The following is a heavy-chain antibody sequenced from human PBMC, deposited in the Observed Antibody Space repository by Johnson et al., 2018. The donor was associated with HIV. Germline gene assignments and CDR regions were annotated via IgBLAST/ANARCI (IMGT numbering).Heavy chain of an antibody. D-gene: IGHD1-1*01. J-gene: IGHJ3*02. CDR2: IYSGGST. CDR1: GFTFSSYE. V-gene: IGHV3-48*03. Sequence: EVQVVESGGGLVQPGGSLRLSCAASGFTFSSYEMNWVRQAPGKGLEWVSLIYSGGSTYYADSVKGRFTISRDNAKNSLYLQMNSLRAEDTALYYCARVALNVGNDAFDIWGQGTMVTVSS. CDR3: ARVALNVGNDAFDI.